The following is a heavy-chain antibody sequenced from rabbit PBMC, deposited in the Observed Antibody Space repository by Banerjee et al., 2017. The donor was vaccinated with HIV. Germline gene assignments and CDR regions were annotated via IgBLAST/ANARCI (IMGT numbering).Heavy chain of an antibody. CDR1: GFSFSSNA. D-gene: IGHD2-1*01. CDR3: AREGYSYDDYGGNL. CDR2: IYIGSSGGT. V-gene: IGHV1S45*01. Sequence: QEQLVESGGGLVQPEGSLTLTCTASGFSFSSNAMCWVRQAPGKGPEWIACIYIGSSGGTYYASWAKGRFTISKTSSTTVTLQMTSLTAADTATYFCAREGYSYDDYGGNLWGPGTLVTVS. J-gene: IGHJ4*01.